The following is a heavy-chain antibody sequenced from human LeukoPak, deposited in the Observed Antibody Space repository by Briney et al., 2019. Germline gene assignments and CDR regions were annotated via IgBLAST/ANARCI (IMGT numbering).Heavy chain of an antibody. CDR2: ISGSGGST. CDR3: AKGPITIFSL. D-gene: IGHD3-9*01. V-gene: IGHV3-23*01. CDR1: GFTFSSYG. Sequence: GGTLRLSCAASGFTFSSYGMSWVRQAPGQGLEWVSAISGSGGSTYYADSVKGRFTISRDNSKNTLYLQMNSRRAEDTAVYYCAKGPITIFSLWGQGTMVTVSS. J-gene: IGHJ3*01.